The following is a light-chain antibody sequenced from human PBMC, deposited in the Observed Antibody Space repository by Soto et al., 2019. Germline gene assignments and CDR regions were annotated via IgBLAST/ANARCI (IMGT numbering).Light chain of an antibody. Sequence: EIVLTQSPGTLSLSPGERATLSCRSSQSVTSSSLAWYQQKSGQAPRLLIYDTSRRATGIPDRFSGSGSGTEFTLTISRLDPDDFAVYYCHQFGSSPPRTFGQGPKVDIK. CDR1: QSVTSSS. CDR3: HQFGSSPPRT. J-gene: IGKJ1*01. CDR2: DTS. V-gene: IGKV3-20*01.